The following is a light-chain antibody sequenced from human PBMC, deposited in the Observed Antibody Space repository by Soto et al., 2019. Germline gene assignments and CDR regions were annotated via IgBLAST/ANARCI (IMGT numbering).Light chain of an antibody. CDR2: STS. Sequence: QAVVTQEPSLTVSPGGTVTLTCASSAGAVTSAYYTNWLQQKPGQAPRALIYSTSEKHSWTPARFSGSLLGGKAALTLSAAQPEDEADYYCLLYYGGAQVLCGGGTKLPVL. CDR3: LLYYGGAQVL. V-gene: IGLV7-43*01. CDR1: AGAVTSAYY. J-gene: IGLJ2*01.